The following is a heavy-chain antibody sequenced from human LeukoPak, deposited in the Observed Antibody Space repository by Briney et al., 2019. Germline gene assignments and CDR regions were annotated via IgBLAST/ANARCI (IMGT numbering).Heavy chain of an antibody. J-gene: IGHJ4*02. V-gene: IGHV3-43*01. CDR1: GFTFDDYT. CDR3: AKDNSDYVWGTYYFDY. CDR2: ISWDGGST. D-gene: IGHD3-16*01. Sequence: PGGSLRLSCAASGFTFDDYTMHWVRQAPGKGLEWVSLISWDGGSTYYADSVKGRFTISRDNSKNSLYLQMNSLRTEDTALYYCAKDNSDYVWGTYYFDYWGQGTLVTVSS.